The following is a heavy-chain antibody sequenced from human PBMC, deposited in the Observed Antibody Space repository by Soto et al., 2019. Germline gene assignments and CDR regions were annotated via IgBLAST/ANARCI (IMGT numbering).Heavy chain of an antibody. CDR1: GLTFSNYW. V-gene: IGHV3-74*03. CDR3: ARGGLQHALDV. D-gene: IGHD6-13*01. CDR2: VNNDGTDT. J-gene: IGHJ6*02. Sequence: EVQLGESGGGWVQPGGSLRLSCAAPGLTFSNYWIYWGRQAPGKGLVWVSRVNNDGTDTTHADSVKGRFTISRDNAENTLYLQMNSLRAEDTAVYYCARGGLQHALDVWGQGSTVTVSS.